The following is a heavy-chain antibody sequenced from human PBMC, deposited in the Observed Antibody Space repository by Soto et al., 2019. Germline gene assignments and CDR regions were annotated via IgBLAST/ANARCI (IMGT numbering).Heavy chain of an antibody. Sequence: PSETLSLTCTVSGGSFKSGSYSWSWIRQPPGKGLEWIGYIYDSGSPYYNPSLKTRVTISADTSKNQISLKLTSATAADTAVYFGGRGVGSSPPRYWGRGTLVTVSS. CDR3: GRGVGSSPPRY. D-gene: IGHD2-15*01. V-gene: IGHV4-61*01. J-gene: IGHJ4*02. CDR1: GGSFKSGSYS. CDR2: IYDSGSP.